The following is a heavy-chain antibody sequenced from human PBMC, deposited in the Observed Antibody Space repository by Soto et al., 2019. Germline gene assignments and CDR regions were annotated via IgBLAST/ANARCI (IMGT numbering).Heavy chain of an antibody. CDR3: AKDRELTGPFEY. V-gene: IGHV3-30*18. CDR2: ISYDGGNK. CDR1: GFTFSSYG. J-gene: IGHJ4*02. Sequence: GGSLRLSCAASGFTFSSYGMHWVRQAPGKGLEWVAVISYDGGNKYYADSVKGRFTISRDNSKNTLYLQMNSLRAEDTAVYYCAKDRELTGPFEYWGQGTLVTVSS. D-gene: IGHD7-27*01.